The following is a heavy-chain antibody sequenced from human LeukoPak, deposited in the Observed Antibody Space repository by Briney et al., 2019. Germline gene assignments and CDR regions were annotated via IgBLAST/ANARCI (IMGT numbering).Heavy chain of an antibody. V-gene: IGHV4-4*07. D-gene: IGHD6-19*01. CDR1: GGSISSYY. Sequence: SETLSLTCTVSGGSISSYYWSWIRQPAGKGLEWIGRIYTSGSTNYNPSLKSRVTMSVDTSKNQFSLKLSSVTAADTAVYYCARSPIAVAGTPFDYWGQGTLVTVSS. CDR3: ARSPIAVAGTPFDY. CDR2: IYTSGST. J-gene: IGHJ4*02.